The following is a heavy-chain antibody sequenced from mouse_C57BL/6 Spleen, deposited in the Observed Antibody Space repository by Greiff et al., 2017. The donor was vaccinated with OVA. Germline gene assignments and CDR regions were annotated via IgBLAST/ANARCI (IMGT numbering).Heavy chain of an antibody. V-gene: IGHV2-4*01. Sequence: VQLQQSGPGLVQPSQRLSITCTVSGFSLTSYGVHWVRQPPGKGLEWLGVIWSGGSTDYNAAFISRLSISKDNSKSQVFFKMNSLQADDTAIYYCAKTHYYGSSDAMDYWGQGTSVTVSS. J-gene: IGHJ4*01. CDR2: IWSGGST. D-gene: IGHD1-1*01. CDR3: AKTHYYGSSDAMDY. CDR1: GFSLTSYG.